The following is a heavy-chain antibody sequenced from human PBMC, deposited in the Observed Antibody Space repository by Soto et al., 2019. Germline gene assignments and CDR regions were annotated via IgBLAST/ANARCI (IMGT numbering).Heavy chain of an antibody. J-gene: IGHJ6*03. CDR1: GFTFSNAW. V-gene: IGHV3-15*01. Sequence: GGSLRLSCAASGFTFSNAWMSWVRQAPGKGLEWVGRIKSKTDGGTTDYAAPVKGRFTISRDDSKNTLYLQMNSLKTEDTAVYYCTTGVGYQLLWGDSWDYYMDVWGKGTTVTVSS. CDR2: IKSKTDGGTT. D-gene: IGHD2-2*01. CDR3: TTGVGYQLLWGDSWDYYMDV.